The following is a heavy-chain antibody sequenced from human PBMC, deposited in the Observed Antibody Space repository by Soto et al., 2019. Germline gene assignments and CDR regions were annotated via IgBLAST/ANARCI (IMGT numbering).Heavy chain of an antibody. CDR3: ARDLGVGAASDY. D-gene: IGHD1-26*01. CDR2: INAGNGNT. J-gene: IGHJ4*02. V-gene: IGHV1-3*01. Sequence: QVQLVQSGAEVKKPGASVKVSCKASGYTFTSYAMHWVRQAPGQRLEWMGWINAGNGNTKYSQKFQGRVTTTRDTSASTAYMELSSLRSEDTAVYYCARDLGVGAASDYWGQGTLVTVSS. CDR1: GYTFTSYA.